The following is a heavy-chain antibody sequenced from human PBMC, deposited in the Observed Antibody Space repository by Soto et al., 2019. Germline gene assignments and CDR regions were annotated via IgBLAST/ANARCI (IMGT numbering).Heavy chain of an antibody. CDR2: ISGSGGST. D-gene: IGHD3-22*01. J-gene: IGHJ5*02. CDR3: AKDQYYYDSSGYLNWFDP. Sequence: EVQLLESGGGLVQPGGSLRLSCAASGFTFSSYAMSWVRQAPGKGLEWVSAISGSGGSTYYADSVKGRFTISRDNSKNTLYLQMNSLRAEDTAVYYCAKDQYYYDSSGYLNWFDPWGQGTLVTVSS. CDR1: GFTFSSYA. V-gene: IGHV3-23*01.